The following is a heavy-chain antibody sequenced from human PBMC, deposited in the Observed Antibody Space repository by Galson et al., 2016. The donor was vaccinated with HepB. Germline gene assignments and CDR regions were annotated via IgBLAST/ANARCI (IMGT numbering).Heavy chain of an antibody. J-gene: IGHJ4*02. D-gene: IGHD3-22*01. V-gene: IGHV3-9*01. CDR3: AKSWRDSSGHDFYYDY. Sequence: SLRLSCAASGFTFDHYAMHWVRQAPGKGLEWVSGISSTSGSVAYADSVKGRFTISRDNSKNSLFLQMNSLRPEDTALYYCAKSWRDSSGHDFYYDYWGQGTLVTVAS. CDR2: ISSTSGSV. CDR1: GFTFDHYA.